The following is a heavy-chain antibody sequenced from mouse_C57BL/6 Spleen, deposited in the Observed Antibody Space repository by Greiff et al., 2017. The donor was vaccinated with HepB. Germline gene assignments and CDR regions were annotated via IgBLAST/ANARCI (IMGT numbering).Heavy chain of an antibody. V-gene: IGHV1-59*01. J-gene: IGHJ2*01. Sequence: VQLQQPGAELVRPGTSVKLSCKASGYTFTSYWMHWVKQRPGQGLEWIGVIDPSDSYTNYNQKFKGKATLTVDTSSSTAYMQLSSLTSEDSAVYYCARYPFITTVPPFDYWGQGTTLTVSS. CDR3: ARYPFITTVPPFDY. D-gene: IGHD1-1*01. CDR2: IDPSDSYT. CDR1: GYTFTSYW.